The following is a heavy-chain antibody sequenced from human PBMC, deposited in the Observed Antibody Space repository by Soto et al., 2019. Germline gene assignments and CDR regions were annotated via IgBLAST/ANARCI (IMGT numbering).Heavy chain of an antibody. Sequence: PSETLSLTCTVSGGSISGGGYYWSWIRQHPGKGLEWIGYIYYSGSTYYNPSLKSRVTISVDTSKNQFSLKLSSVTAADTAVYYCARGQASEYWELNWFDPWGQGTLVTVSS. J-gene: IGHJ5*02. CDR2: IYYSGST. CDR3: ARGQASEYWELNWFDP. V-gene: IGHV4-31*03. CDR1: GGSISGGGYY. D-gene: IGHD1-26*01.